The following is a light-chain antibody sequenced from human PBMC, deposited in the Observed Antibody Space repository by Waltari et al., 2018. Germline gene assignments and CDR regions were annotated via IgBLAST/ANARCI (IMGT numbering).Light chain of an antibody. CDR2: KDT. CDR1: ALPNLT. CDR3: QSADSSGIYPTVV. V-gene: IGLV3-25*03. Sequence: SYDLTQPPSVSVSPGQTARITCPGAALPNLTAFWYQQKPGQAPLLVIHKDTARSSGIPERFSGSSSGTTVTLTISGVQAEDEADYYCQSADSSGIYPTVVFGGGTRLTVL. J-gene: IGLJ2*01.